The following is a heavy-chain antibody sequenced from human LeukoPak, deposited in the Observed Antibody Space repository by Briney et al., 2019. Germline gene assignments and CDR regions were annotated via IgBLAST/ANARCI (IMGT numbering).Heavy chain of an antibody. CDR1: GGSISGYY. J-gene: IGHJ6*02. CDR3: VRFGVNYDMDV. V-gene: IGHV4-59*01. CDR2: IHYSGRA. Sequence: LETLSLTCSVSGGSISGYYWTWVRQPPGKGLEWIGQIHYSGRADYNPSLKSRITMSVDTSRNQISLKLSSVTAADTAIYYCVRFGVNYDMDVWGQGTTVTVFS. D-gene: IGHD3-16*01.